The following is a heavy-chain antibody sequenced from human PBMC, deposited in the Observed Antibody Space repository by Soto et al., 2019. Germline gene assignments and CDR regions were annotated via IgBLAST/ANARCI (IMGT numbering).Heavy chain of an antibody. J-gene: IGHJ6*02. CDR1: GGTFSRYS. V-gene: IGHV1-18*01. D-gene: IGHD2-2*01. CDR3: ARIADCSTTSCSFHSRFHIRGYYYYYGLDV. Sequence: GASVKVSCKASGGTFSRYSITWVRQAPGQGLEWVGWISAYNGNSNYAQKYHGRVTMTTDTSTNTAYMEMSSLRSDDTAVYYCARIADCSTTSCSFHSRFHIRGYYYYYGLDVWGQGTTVTVSS. CDR2: ISAYNGNS.